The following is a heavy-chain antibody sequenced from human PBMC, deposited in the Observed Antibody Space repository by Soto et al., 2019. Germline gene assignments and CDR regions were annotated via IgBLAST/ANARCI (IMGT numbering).Heavy chain of an antibody. CDR3: AGRYYYDSSGADGADY. CDR2: IYYSGST. D-gene: IGHD3-22*01. Sequence: SETLSLTCTVSGGSISSSGYYRGWIRQPPGKGLEWIGSIYYSGSTYYNPSLKSRVTISVDTSKNQFSLKLSSVTAADTAVYYCAGRYYYDSSGADGADYWGQGTLVTVSS. J-gene: IGHJ4*02. CDR1: GGSISSSGYY. V-gene: IGHV4-39*01.